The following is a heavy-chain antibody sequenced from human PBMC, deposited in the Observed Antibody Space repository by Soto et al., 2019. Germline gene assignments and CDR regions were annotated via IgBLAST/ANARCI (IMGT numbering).Heavy chain of an antibody. D-gene: IGHD3-16*02. CDR2: IGTAGDT. CDR3: ARDRYNYGMDV. Sequence: VGSLRLSCAASGFTFSSYDMHWVRQATGKGLEWVSAIGTAGDTYYPGSVKGRFTISRENAKNSLYLQMNSLRAGDTAVYYCARDRYNYGMDVWGQGTTVTVSS. V-gene: IGHV3-13*01. CDR1: GFTFSSYD. J-gene: IGHJ6*02.